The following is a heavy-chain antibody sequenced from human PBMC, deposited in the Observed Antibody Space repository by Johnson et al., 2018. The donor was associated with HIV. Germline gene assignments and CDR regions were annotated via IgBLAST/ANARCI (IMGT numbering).Heavy chain of an antibody. Sequence: VQLVESGGGLVQPGGSLRLSCAASGFTFGRYWMHWVRQAPGKGLVWVSRINADGRSTTYADSVKGRFTISRDNAQNTLYLQMNSLRAGDTAVYYCARGSIAAAGWGAFDIWGQGTVVTVSS. J-gene: IGHJ3*02. V-gene: IGHV3-74*01. CDR2: INADGRST. CDR1: GFTFGRYW. CDR3: ARGSIAAAGWGAFDI. D-gene: IGHD6-13*01.